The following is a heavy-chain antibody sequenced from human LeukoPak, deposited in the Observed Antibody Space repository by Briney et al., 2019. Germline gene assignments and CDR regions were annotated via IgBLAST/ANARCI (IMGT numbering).Heavy chain of an antibody. CDR2: ISGYNGNT. J-gene: IGHJ4*02. CDR1: GFIFSNCG. D-gene: IGHD3-16*01. Sequence: ASVKVSCKASGFIFSNCGISWVRQAPGQGLEWMGRISGYNGNTNYAQRFQGRVTMTTDTSTSTAYMELRSLRSDDTAVFYCARDGNYIMDSWGQGTLITVSS. CDR3: ARDGNYIMDS. V-gene: IGHV1-18*01.